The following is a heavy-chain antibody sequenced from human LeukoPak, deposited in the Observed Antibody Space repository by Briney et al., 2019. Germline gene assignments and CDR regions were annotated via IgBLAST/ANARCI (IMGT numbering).Heavy chain of an antibody. D-gene: IGHD4-11*01. Sequence: GGSLRLSCAASGFTIGSYWMIWVRQSPGQGLEWVSTISTYSSYIYCADSVKGRFTISRDNAQNSLYLQMNSLRAEDTAVYYCAKSGGSETSYYYYYMEVWGKGTTVTVSS. V-gene: IGHV3-21*03. CDR3: AKSGGSETSYYYYYMEV. CDR1: GFTIGSYW. J-gene: IGHJ6*03. CDR2: ISTYSSYI.